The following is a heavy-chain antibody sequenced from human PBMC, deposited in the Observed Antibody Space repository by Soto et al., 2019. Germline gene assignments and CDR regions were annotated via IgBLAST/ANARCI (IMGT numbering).Heavy chain of an antibody. D-gene: IGHD6-13*01. CDR3: ARGRGIAAAGNTWFDP. J-gene: IGHJ5*02. CDR2: INAGNGNT. Sequence: XSVKVSCKASGYTFTSYAMNLVRQAPGQRLEWMGWINAGNGNTKYSQKFQGRVTITRDTSASTAYMELSSLRSEDTAVYYCARGRGIAAAGNTWFDPWGQGTLVTAPQ. V-gene: IGHV1-3*01. CDR1: GYTFTSYA.